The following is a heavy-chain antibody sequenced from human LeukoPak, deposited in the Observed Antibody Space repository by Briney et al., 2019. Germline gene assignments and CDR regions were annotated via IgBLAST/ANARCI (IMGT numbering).Heavy chain of an antibody. CDR1: GYTFTSYG. V-gene: IGHV1-18*01. Sequence: ASVRVSCKSSGYTFTSYGISWVRQAPGQGLEWMGWISGYNGNTHYVQNFQGRVTMTTDTSTSTGYMELRSLRSDDTAVYYCARDTSGSGWYAEYFQHWGQGTLVTVSS. J-gene: IGHJ1*01. D-gene: IGHD6-19*01. CDR2: ISGYNGNT. CDR3: ARDTSGSGWYAEYFQH.